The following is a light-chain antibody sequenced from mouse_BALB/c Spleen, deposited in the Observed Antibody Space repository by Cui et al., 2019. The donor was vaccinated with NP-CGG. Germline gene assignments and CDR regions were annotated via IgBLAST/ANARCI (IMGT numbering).Light chain of an antibody. CDR2: GTN. CDR1: TGAVTTSNY. CDR3: ALWYSNHWV. J-gene: IGLJ1*01. V-gene: IGLV1*01. Sequence: QACWTQESALPTSPGETVTLTCRSSTGAVTTSNYANWVQEKPDHLFTGLIGGTNNRAPGVPARFSGSLIGDKAALTITGTQTEDEAIYFCALWYSNHWVFGGGTKLTVL.